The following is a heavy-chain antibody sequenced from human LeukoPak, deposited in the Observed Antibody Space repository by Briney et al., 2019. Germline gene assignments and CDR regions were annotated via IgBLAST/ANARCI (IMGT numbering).Heavy chain of an antibody. CDR2: INPSGGST. V-gene: IGHV1-46*01. CDR1: GYTFTSYY. Sequence: GPSVKVSCKASGYTFTSYYMHWVRQAPGQGLEWMGIINPSGGSTSYAQKFQGRVTVTRDTSTSTVHMELSGLRSEDTAVYYCARDQEGFDYWGQGTLVTVSS. J-gene: IGHJ4*02. CDR3: ARDQEGFDY.